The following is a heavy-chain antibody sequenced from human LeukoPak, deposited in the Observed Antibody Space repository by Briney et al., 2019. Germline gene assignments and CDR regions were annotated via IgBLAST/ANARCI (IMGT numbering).Heavy chain of an antibody. CDR3: ARETDRYGVKDY. V-gene: IGHV3-30-3*01. J-gene: IGHJ4*02. Sequence: GGSLRLSCAASGFTFSSYSMHWVRQAPGKGLEWVAVISFDGSDKYYADSVMGRFTISRDNSKNTLYLQMNSLRAEDTAVYYCARETDRYGVKDYWGQGTLVTVSS. CDR1: GFTFSSYS. D-gene: IGHD4-17*01. CDR2: ISFDGSDK.